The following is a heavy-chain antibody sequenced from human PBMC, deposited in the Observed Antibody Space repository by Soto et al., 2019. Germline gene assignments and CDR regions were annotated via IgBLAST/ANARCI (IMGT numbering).Heavy chain of an antibody. CDR3: ARAGCDGGSCYTLVGLRYGMDV. Sequence: QVQLVESGGGVVQPGRSLRLSCAASGFILSTYAMYWVRQAPGKGLEWVAVISYDGNNKYYADSVKGRFTISKDNSKNTLYLQMNSLRAEDQAVYYCARAGCDGGSCYTLVGLRYGMDVWGQGTTVTVSS. CDR1: GFILSTYA. V-gene: IGHV3-30-3*01. J-gene: IGHJ6*02. D-gene: IGHD2-15*01. CDR2: ISYDGNNK.